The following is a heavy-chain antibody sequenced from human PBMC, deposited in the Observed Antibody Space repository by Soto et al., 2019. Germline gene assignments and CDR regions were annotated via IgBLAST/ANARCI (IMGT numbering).Heavy chain of an antibody. CDR1: GYSFTSYW. Sequence: GESLKISCKGSGYSFTSYWIGWVRQMPGKGLEWMGIIYPGDSDTRYSPSFQGQVTIPADKSISTAYLQWSSLKASDTAMYYCARSTYYYDSSGYYNLFDYWGQGTLVTVSS. V-gene: IGHV5-51*01. J-gene: IGHJ4*02. CDR2: IYPGDSDT. CDR3: ARSTYYYDSSGYYNLFDY. D-gene: IGHD3-22*01.